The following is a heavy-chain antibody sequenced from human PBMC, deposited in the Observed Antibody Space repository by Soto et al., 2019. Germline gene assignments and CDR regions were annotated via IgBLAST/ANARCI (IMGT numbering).Heavy chain of an antibody. CDR2: VNPNSGGT. D-gene: IGHD6-6*01. Sequence: ASVKVSCKASGYTFTAYYMHWVRQAPGQGLEWMGWVNPNSGGTNYAQKFQGRVTMTRDTSITTAYMELSRLRSDDTAVYYCARSIAARRTADYSGQAPLVTGFS. CDR1: GYTFTAYY. CDR3: ARSIAARRTADY. V-gene: IGHV1-2*02. J-gene: IGHJ4*01.